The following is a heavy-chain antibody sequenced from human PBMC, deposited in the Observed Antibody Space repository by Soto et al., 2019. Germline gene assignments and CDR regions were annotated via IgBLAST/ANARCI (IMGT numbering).Heavy chain of an antibody. J-gene: IGHJ1*01. CDR3: ATTEGLEAEYFQH. CDR2: ISGDGSST. Sequence: HPGGSLRLSCAASGFTFSIFAMSWVRQAPGKGLEWVAVISGDGSSTYYADSVKGRFTISRDNSKNTLYLQMNSLRAEDTAVYYCATTEGLEAEYFQHWGQGTLVTVSS. CDR1: GFTFSIFA. V-gene: IGHV3-23*01.